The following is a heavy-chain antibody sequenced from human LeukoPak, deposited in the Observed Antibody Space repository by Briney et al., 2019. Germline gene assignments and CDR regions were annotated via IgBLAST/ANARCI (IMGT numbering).Heavy chain of an antibody. CDR1: GFPFSSYS. D-gene: IGHD1-1*01. CDR2: ISGSGGRI. CDR3: AKNPRLEGWIYFDS. J-gene: IGHJ4*02. Sequence: GGSLSPSCAASGFPFSSYSMSWVRPAPGKGLEWVSSISGSGGRIDYADSVKGRFTIPRDNSKNTLSLQMNSLTAEDTAVYYCAKNPRLEGWIYFDSWGQGILVTVSS. V-gene: IGHV3-23*01.